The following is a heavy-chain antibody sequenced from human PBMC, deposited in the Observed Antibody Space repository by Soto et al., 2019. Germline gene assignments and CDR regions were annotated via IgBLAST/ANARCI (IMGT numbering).Heavy chain of an antibody. CDR1: GYTLTRYY. V-gene: IGHV1-2*02. Sequence: ASEPVPYKPSGYTLTRYYMHLVRQAPAPGLEWMGWINPNSGGTNYAQKFQGRVTMTRDTSISTAYMQLNGLKTEDTAVYYCTTDWAPYNNSGPYPLYWGQGTLVTVSS. CDR3: TTDWAPYNNSGPYPLY. CDR2: INPNSGGT. D-gene: IGHD3-22*01. J-gene: IGHJ4*02.